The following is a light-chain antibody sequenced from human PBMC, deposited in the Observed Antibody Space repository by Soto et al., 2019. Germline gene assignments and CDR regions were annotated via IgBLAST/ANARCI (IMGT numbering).Light chain of an antibody. V-gene: IGLV1-51*02. CDR1: SSNIGNNY. J-gene: IGLJ3*02. CDR3: GTWDSSLSLYWV. CDR2: ENN. Sequence: QLVLTQPPSVSAAPGQKVTISCSGSSSNIGNNYVSWYQQLPGTAPKLLIYENNKRPSGIPDRLSGSKSGTSATLGITGLQTGDEADYYCGTWDSSLSLYWVFGGGTTLTVL.